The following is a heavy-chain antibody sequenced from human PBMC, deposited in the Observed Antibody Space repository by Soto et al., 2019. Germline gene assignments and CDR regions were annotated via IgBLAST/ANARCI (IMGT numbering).Heavy chain of an antibody. J-gene: IGHJ6*02. V-gene: IGHV4-4*02. CDR2: IYHSGST. CDR3: ARFVAHFWSGSPLVLGSVGYYGMDV. Sequence: SEPLSLTCAVSGGSISSSNWWSWVRQPPGKGLEWFGEIYHSGSTNYNPSLKSRVTISVDKSKNQFSLKLSSVTAADTAVYYCARFVAHFWSGSPLVLGSVGYYGMDVWGQWPKVT. CDR1: GGSISSSNW. D-gene: IGHD3-3*01.